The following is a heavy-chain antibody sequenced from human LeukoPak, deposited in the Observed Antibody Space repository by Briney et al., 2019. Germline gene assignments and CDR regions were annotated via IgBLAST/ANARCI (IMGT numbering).Heavy chain of an antibody. CDR2: ISYDGSNK. J-gene: IGHJ6*02. D-gene: IGHD3-3*01. CDR1: GFPFSSYA. Sequence: GGSLLLSCAASGFPFSSYAMHWVRSAPGKGLEWVAVISYDGSNKYYADSVKGRFTISRDNSKNTLYLQMNSLRAEDTAVYYCAGGEPAYYDFWSGYSLVDYYYYGMDVWGQGTTVTVSS. CDR3: AGGEPAYYDFWSGYSLVDYYYYGMDV. V-gene: IGHV3-30-3*01.